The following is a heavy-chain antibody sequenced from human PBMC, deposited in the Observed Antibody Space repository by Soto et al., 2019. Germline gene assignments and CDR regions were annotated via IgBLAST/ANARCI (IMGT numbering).Heavy chain of an antibody. Sequence: PGGSLRLSCEGSTYTFSSHAMSWVRQAPGKGLEWVSTVNNNGDKTYYADSVKGRSTISTDTSTSTAYMELRSLRSGDTAVYYCARVGLAAAGTWFDYWGQGTLVTVSS. CDR2: VNNNGDKT. V-gene: IGHV3-23*01. D-gene: IGHD6-13*01. CDR3: ARVGLAAAGTWFDY. CDR1: TYTFSSHA. J-gene: IGHJ4*02.